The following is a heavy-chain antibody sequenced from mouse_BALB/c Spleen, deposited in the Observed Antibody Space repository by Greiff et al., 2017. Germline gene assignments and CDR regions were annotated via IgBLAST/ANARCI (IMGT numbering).Heavy chain of an antibody. CDR2: INPSTGYT. D-gene: IGHD1-1*01. CDR1: GYTFTSYW. Sequence: VQLQQSGAELAKPGASVKMSCKASGYTFTSYWMHWVKQRPGQGLEWIGYINPSTGYTEYNQKFKDKATLTADKSSSTAYMQLSSLTSEDSAVYYCARYYGSGAMDYWGQGTSVTVSS. V-gene: IGHV1-7*01. CDR3: ARYYGSGAMDY. J-gene: IGHJ4*01.